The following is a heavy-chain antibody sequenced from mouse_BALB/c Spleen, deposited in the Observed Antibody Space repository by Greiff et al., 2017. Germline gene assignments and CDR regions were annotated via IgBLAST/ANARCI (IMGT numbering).Heavy chain of an antibody. CDR2: INPYNGAT. V-gene: IGHV1-26*01. Sequence: EVQLQQSGPELVKPGASVKISCKASGYSFTGYYMHWVKQSHVKSLEWIGRINPYNGATSYNQNFKDKASLTVDKSSSTAYMELHSLTSEDSAVYYCARGGNSVDYWGQGTSVTVSA. J-gene: IGHJ4*01. CDR3: ARGGNSVDY. CDR1: GYSFTGYY. D-gene: IGHD2-1*01.